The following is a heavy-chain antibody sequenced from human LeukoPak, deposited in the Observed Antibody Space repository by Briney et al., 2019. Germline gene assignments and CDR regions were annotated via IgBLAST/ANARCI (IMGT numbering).Heavy chain of an antibody. CDR2: ISGSGGST. Sequence: GGSLRLSCAASGFTFSSYAMSWVRQAPGKGLEWVSAISGSGGSTYYADSVKGRFTISRDNSKSTLYLQMNSLRTEDTAVYYCAKDTGYYGSGTYENYYLDYWGQGTLVTVSS. CDR3: AKDTGYYGSGTYENYYLDY. J-gene: IGHJ4*02. D-gene: IGHD3-10*01. V-gene: IGHV3-23*01. CDR1: GFTFSSYA.